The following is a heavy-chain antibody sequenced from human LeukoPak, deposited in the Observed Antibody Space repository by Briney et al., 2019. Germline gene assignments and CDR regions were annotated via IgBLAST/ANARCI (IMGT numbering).Heavy chain of an antibody. V-gene: IGHV3-23*01. J-gene: IGHJ4*02. CDR1: GFTFSSYA. CDR2: ISGSGGNT. Sequence: PAGSLRLSCAASGFTFSSYALSWVRQAPGKGLEWVSGISGSGGNTYYADSVKGRFTISRDNSKSTLYLQMNSLRVEDTAVYYCAKANCGSECYSYLDSWGQGTLVTVSS. D-gene: IGHD2-21*01. CDR3: AKANCGSECYSYLDS.